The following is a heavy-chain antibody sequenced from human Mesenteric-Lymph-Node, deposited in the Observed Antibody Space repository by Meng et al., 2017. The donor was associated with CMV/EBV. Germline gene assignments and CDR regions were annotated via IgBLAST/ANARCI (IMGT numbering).Heavy chain of an antibody. Sequence: WADGLLNTAETLSLTCAVLGGSFSGYYWNWIRQSPEKGLEWIGEINHSGSTTYNPSFTSRIIISVDTSTNQISLNMSSVTAADTAVYYCARGSSYDILTGYFDYWGQGALVTVSS. CDR3: ARGSSYDILTGYFDY. CDR1: GGSFSGYY. J-gene: IGHJ4*02. D-gene: IGHD3-9*01. CDR2: INHSGST. V-gene: IGHV4-34*01.